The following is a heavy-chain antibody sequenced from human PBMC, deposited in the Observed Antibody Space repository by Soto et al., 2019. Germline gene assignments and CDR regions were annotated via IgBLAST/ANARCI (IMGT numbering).Heavy chain of an antibody. CDR3: ATGRRRGAIVVVAAATLFDWVAP. V-gene: IGHV1-8*01. CDR1: GYTFTSYD. J-gene: IGHJ5*02. D-gene: IGHD2-15*01. Sequence: QVQLVQSGAEVKKPGASVKVSCKASGYTFTSYDINWVRQATGQGLEWIGWMNPNSGNTGYAQKFQGSVTMTRNISICTAYKELSSLSSEDSAVYYCATGRRRGAIVVVAAATLFDWVAPWCQRTLVTVSS. CDR2: MNPNSGNT.